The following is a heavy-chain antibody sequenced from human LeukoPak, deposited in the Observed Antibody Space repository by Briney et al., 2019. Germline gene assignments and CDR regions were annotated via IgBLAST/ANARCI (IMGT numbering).Heavy chain of an antibody. CDR2: INPTGST. D-gene: IGHD4-17*01. V-gene: IGHV4-34*01. CDR1: GGSLSGYY. CDR3: ARALSTVTTYFDP. J-gene: IGHJ4*02. Sequence: SETLSLTCAVDGGSLSGYYWSWIRQPPGKGLEWIGEINPTGSTNYNPSLKSRVTISADTSKSQFSLELSSVTAADTAVFYCARALSTVTTYFDPWGQGTLVTVSS.